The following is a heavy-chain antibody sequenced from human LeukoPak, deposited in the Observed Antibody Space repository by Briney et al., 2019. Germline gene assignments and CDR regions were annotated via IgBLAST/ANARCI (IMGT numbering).Heavy chain of an antibody. CDR2: MNPNSGNT. Sequence: GASVKVSCKASGYTFTSYDINWVRQATGQGLEWMGWMNPNSGNTGYAQKFQGRVTMTRNTPISTAYMELSSLRSEDTAVYYCAREGITMVRGVIRYYYYYMDVWGKGTTVTISS. V-gene: IGHV1-8*01. CDR1: GYTFTSYD. CDR3: AREGITMVRGVIRYYYYYMDV. D-gene: IGHD3-10*01. J-gene: IGHJ6*03.